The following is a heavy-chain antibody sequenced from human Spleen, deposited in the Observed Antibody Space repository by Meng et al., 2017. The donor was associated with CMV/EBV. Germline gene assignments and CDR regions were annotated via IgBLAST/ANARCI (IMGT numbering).Heavy chain of an antibody. V-gene: IGHV3-20*03. CDR2: INWNGGST. CDR3: ARDTMITFGGVIVTGFDP. Sequence: FDDDGMSGVRQAPGKGLEWVSGINWNGGSTGYADSVKGRFTISRDNAKNSLYLQMNSLRAEDTALYYCARDTMITFGGVIVTGFDPWGQGTLVTVSS. J-gene: IGHJ5*02. CDR1: FDDDG. D-gene: IGHD3-16*02.